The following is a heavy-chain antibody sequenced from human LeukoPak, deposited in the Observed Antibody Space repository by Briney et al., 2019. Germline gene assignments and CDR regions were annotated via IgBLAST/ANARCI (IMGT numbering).Heavy chain of an antibody. J-gene: IGHJ6*03. Sequence: GRSLRLSCAASGFTFSSYGMHWVRQAPGKGLEWVAVIWYDGSNKYYADSVKGRFTISRDNSKNTLYLQMNSLRAEDTAVYYCARSGYSSGWYAAGWSDYYYMDVWGKGTTVTVSS. CDR1: GFTFSSYG. CDR3: ARSGYSSGWYAAGWSDYYYMDV. CDR2: IWYDGSNK. V-gene: IGHV3-33*01. D-gene: IGHD6-19*01.